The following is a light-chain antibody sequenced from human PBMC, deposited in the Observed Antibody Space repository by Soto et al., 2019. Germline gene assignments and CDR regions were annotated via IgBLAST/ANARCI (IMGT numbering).Light chain of an antibody. V-gene: IGKV3D-20*01. CDR1: QSISY. Sequence: EIVLTQSPATLSLSPGERATLSCGASQSISYLAWYQQRPGLAPRLLIYDTSTRATGIPDRFSGSGSGTDFALTISRLEPEDFAVYYCQQYGSSLTFGGGTKVEIK. J-gene: IGKJ4*01. CDR3: QQYGSSLT. CDR2: DTS.